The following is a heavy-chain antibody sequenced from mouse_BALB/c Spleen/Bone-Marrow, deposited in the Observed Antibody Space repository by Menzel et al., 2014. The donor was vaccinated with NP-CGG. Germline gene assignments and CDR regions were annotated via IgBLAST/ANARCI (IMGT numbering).Heavy chain of an antibody. CDR3: AKRDKYDDYAMDY. Sequence: VQLQQSGPELVKPGASVKISCKASGYSFTSYYIHWVKQRPGQGLEWIGWIFPGSDNTKYNEKFKGKATLTADTSSSTAYMQLSSLTSEDSAVYFCAKRDKYDDYAMDYWGQGTSVTVSS. V-gene: IGHV1-66*01. CDR2: IFPGSDNT. D-gene: IGHD2-14*01. CDR1: GYSFTSYY. J-gene: IGHJ4*01.